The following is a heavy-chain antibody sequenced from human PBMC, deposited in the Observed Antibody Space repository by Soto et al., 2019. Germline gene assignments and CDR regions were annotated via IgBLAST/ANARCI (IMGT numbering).Heavy chain of an antibody. CDR3: ATYFGGGGGRGY. Sequence: QVQLQQSGPGLVKPSETLSLTCSVSGGSVTNHHLSWIRQPPGKGLEWMGYINYSGSTNYNPSLWSRVTMSVDRTNSQFSLKLPSVTAADTAVYYCATYFGGGGGRGYWGQGTLVTVSS. CDR1: GGSVTNHH. D-gene: IGHD2-21*01. V-gene: IGHV4-59*08. J-gene: IGHJ4*02. CDR2: INYSGST.